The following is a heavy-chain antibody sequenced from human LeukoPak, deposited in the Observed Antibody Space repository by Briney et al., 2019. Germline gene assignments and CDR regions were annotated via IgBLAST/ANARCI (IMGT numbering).Heavy chain of an antibody. V-gene: IGHV3-30*02. Sequence: PGGSLRLSCAASGFTFSSYWMHWVRQAPGKGLEWVAFIRYDGSNKYYADSVKGRFTISRDNSKNTLYLQMNSLRAEDTAVYYCAKGRYSSGWGIFDYWGQGTLVTVSS. D-gene: IGHD6-19*01. CDR1: GFTFSSYW. J-gene: IGHJ4*02. CDR3: AKGRYSSGWGIFDY. CDR2: IRYDGSNK.